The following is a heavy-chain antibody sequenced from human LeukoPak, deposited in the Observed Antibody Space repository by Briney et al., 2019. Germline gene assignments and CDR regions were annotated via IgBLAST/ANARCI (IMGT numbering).Heavy chain of an antibody. CDR3: ARMYSSSDPNAFDI. J-gene: IGHJ3*02. V-gene: IGHV2-70*20. Sequence: SGPALVKPTQPLTLTCTFSGFSLSTSGMCVSWVRQPPGKALEWLALIDWDDDKYYSTSLKTRLTISKDTSKNQVVLTMTNMDPVDTATYYCARMYSSSDPNAFDIWGQGTMVTVPS. CDR2: IDWDDDK. D-gene: IGHD6-6*01. CDR1: GFSLSTSGMC.